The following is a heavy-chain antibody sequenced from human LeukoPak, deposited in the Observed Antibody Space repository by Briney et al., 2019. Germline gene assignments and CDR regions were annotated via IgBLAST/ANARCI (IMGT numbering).Heavy chain of an antibody. CDR3: ARGDTVTGTFDY. CDR1: GGSISSYY. D-gene: IGHD6-19*01. Sequence: PSETLSLTCTVSGGSISSYYSSWVRQPAGKALEWIGRIYTSGTTSYNPSLKSRVILSVDTSKNHFSLKLTSVTAADAAVYYCARGDTVTGTFDYWGQGALVTVSS. J-gene: IGHJ4*02. V-gene: IGHV4-4*07. CDR2: IYTSGTT.